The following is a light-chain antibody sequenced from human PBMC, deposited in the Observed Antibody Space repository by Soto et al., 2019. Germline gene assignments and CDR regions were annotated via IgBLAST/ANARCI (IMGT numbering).Light chain of an antibody. CDR2: EVS. Sequence: QSALTQPASVSGSPGQSITISCTGTSSDVGGYNYVSWYQQHPGKAPKLMIYEVSNRPSGVSNRFSGSKSGNTASLTISGLQGEDEADYFCSAYGSTSTRSVFGTGTNVTVL. CDR1: SSDVGGYNY. V-gene: IGLV2-14*01. CDR3: SAYGSTSTRSV. J-gene: IGLJ1*01.